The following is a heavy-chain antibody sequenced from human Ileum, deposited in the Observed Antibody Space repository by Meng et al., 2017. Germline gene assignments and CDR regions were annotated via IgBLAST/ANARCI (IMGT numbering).Heavy chain of an antibody. D-gene: IGHD3-16*01. CDR1: GFSITNSW. J-gene: IGHJ6*02. CDR2: IKQDGSEK. Sequence: GGPLRLSCAASGFSITNSWRSWVRQAPGKGLEWVANIKQDGSEKYYVDSVRGRFTVSRDNAKQSLYLQMNSLRPEDTALYYCGRYYFAYGLDVWGQGTTVTVSS. CDR3: GRYYFAYGLDV. V-gene: IGHV3-7*01.